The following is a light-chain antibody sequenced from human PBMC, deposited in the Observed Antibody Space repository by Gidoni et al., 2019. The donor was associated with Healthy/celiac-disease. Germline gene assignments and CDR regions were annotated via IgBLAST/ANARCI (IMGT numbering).Light chain of an antibody. V-gene: IGKV3-11*01. J-gene: IGKJ5*01. CDR1: QRVSSY. Sequence: EIVLTQSPATLSLSPGERATHSCRASQRVSSYLAWYQQKPGHTPRLLIYDASNRATGIPARFSGSGSGTDFTLTISSLEPEDFAVYYCQQRSNWPPTFGQGTRLEIK. CDR3: QQRSNWPPT. CDR2: DAS.